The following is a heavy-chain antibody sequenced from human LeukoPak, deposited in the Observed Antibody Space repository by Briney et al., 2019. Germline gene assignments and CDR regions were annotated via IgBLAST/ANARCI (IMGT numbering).Heavy chain of an antibody. CDR3: ARDQPIVVVPAYMDV. J-gene: IGHJ6*03. Sequence: PGGSLRLSCAASGFTFSSYEMNWVRQAPGKGLEWGSYISSSGSTIYYADSVKGRFTISRDNAKNSLYLQMNSLRAEDTAVYYCARDQPIVVVPAYMDVWGKGTTVTVSS. V-gene: IGHV3-48*03. D-gene: IGHD2-2*01. CDR1: GFTFSSYE. CDR2: ISSSGSTI.